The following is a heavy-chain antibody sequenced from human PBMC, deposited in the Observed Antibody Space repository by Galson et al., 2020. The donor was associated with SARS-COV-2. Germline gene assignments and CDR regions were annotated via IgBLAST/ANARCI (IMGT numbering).Heavy chain of an antibody. CDR1: GGTFSSYA. Sequence: SVKVSCKASGGTFSSYAISWVRQAPGQGLEWMGGIIPIFGTANYAQKFQGRVTITADESTSTAYMELSSLRSEDTAVYYCARGALLTRNTAIAYYFDYWGHGTLVTVSS. CDR3: ARGALLTRNTAIAYYFDY. V-gene: IGHV1-69*13. CDR2: IIPIFGTA. J-gene: IGHJ4*01. D-gene: IGHD5-18*01.